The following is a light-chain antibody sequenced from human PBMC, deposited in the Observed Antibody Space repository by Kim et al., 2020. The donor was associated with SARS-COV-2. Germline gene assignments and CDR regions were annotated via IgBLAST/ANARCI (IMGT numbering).Light chain of an antibody. CDR3: SSYASTNTLL. J-gene: IGLJ2*01. CDR2: DVT. Sequence: QSALTQPASVSGSPGQSITISCTGTSSDIGNYDLVSWYHQHPGKAPKLMIFDVTKRPSGVSNRFSGSKSGNTASLTISGLQAEDEADYYCSSYASTNTLLFGGGTQLTVL. CDR1: SSDIGNYDL. V-gene: IGLV2-14*03.